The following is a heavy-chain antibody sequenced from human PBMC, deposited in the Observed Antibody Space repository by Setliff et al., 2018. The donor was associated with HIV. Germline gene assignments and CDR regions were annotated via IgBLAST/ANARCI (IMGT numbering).Heavy chain of an antibody. CDR3: ARGKGVGGVVITGGLDV. V-gene: IGHV1-46*01. CDR1: GGTFSSYV. Sequence: GASVKVSCKASGGTFSSYVISWVRQAPGQGLEWMGIINPSGGSTTYAQKFQGRVTMTRDTSTSTAYMELSSLRSEDTAVYYCARGKGVGGVVITGGLDVWGKGTTVTVSS. J-gene: IGHJ6*04. CDR2: INPSGGST. D-gene: IGHD3-10*01.